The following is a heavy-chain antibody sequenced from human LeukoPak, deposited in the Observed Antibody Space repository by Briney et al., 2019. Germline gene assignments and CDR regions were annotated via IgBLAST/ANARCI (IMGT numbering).Heavy chain of an antibody. J-gene: IGHJ4*02. D-gene: IGHD4-17*01. CDR2: ISYDGSNK. Sequence: GGSLRLSCAASGFTFSGYPIHWVRQAPGKGLEWVAVISYDGSNKYYADSVKGRFTISRDNSKNTLYLQMNSLRAEDTAVYYCARADGDTIDYWGQGTLVTVSS. V-gene: IGHV3-30-3*01. CDR3: ARADGDTIDY. CDR1: GFTFSGYP.